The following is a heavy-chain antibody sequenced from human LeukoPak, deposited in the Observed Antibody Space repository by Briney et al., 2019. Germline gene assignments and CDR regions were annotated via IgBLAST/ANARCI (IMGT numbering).Heavy chain of an antibody. CDR1: GYSFTSYW. CDR2: IYPGDSDT. CDR3: ARRYYGSGSYYDWFDP. J-gene: IGHJ5*02. Sequence: GESLKISCKGSGYSFTSYWIGWVRQMPGKGLEWMGIIYPGDSDTRYSPSFQGQVTISADKSISTAYLQWSSLKASDTAMYYCARRYYGSGSYYDWFDPWGQGTLVTVSS. V-gene: IGHV5-51*01. D-gene: IGHD3-10*01.